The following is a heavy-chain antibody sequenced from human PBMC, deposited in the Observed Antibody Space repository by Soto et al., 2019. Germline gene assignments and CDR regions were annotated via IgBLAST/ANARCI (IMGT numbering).Heavy chain of an antibody. CDR1: GYSFTSYW. D-gene: IGHD3-10*01. Sequence: PGESLKISCKGSGYSFTSYWIAWVRQMPGKGLEWMGIIYPGDSNTRYSPSFKGQVTISADKSISTAYLQWSSLKASDTAIFYCARLPWFGELISPHYFDYWGQGTLVTVSS. V-gene: IGHV5-51*01. CDR2: IYPGDSNT. CDR3: ARLPWFGELISPHYFDY. J-gene: IGHJ4*02.